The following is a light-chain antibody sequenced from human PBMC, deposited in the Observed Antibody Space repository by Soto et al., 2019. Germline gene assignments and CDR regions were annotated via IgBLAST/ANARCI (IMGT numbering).Light chain of an antibody. CDR3: MQALQTPLFT. CDR2: LGS. CDR1: QSLLHSNGYNY. V-gene: IGKV2-28*01. Sequence: DLVMTQSPLSLPVTPGEPASISCRSSQSLLHSNGYNYLDWYLQKPGQSPQLLIYLGSNRASGVPDRFSGSGSCTDFTLKISRVEAEDVGVYYCMQALQTPLFTFGPGTKVDIK. J-gene: IGKJ3*01.